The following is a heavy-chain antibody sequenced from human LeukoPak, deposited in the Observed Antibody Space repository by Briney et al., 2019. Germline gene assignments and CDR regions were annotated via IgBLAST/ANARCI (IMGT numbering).Heavy chain of an antibody. J-gene: IGHJ4*02. Sequence: GGSLRLSCAASGFTFSSYWMHWVRQAPGKGLVWVSRITSDGSSTSYAEPVKGRFTVSRDNAKNTLYLQMNSLRAEDTAVYYCAREWSGYDYADSWGQGTLVTVSS. CDR2: ITSDGSST. D-gene: IGHD5-12*01. CDR1: GFTFSSYW. CDR3: AREWSGYDYADS. V-gene: IGHV3-74*01.